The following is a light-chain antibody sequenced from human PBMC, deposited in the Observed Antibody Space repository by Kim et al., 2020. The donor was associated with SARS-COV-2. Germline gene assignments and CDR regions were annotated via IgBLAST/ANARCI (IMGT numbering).Light chain of an antibody. CDR1: SSDVGNYNL. CDR2: EGN. V-gene: IGLV2-23*01. CDR3: CSYAGSSKRG. J-gene: IGLJ3*02. Sequence: SALTQPASVSGSPGQSITLSCTGTSSDVGNYNLVSWYQQHPGKAPKLMIYEGNKRPSGVSNRFSGSKSGNTASLTISGLQAEDEADYYCCSYAGSSKRGLGGGTKLTVL.